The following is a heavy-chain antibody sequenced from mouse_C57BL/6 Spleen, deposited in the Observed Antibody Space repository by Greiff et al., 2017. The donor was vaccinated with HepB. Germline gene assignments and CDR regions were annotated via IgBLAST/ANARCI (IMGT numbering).Heavy chain of an antibody. CDR3: ARDGAVYGNYLSFDY. D-gene: IGHD2-1*01. J-gene: IGHJ2*01. V-gene: IGHV1-82*01. Sequence: QVQLQQSGPELVKPGASVKISCTASGYAFSSSWMNWVKQRPGKGLEWIGRIYPGDGDTNYNGKFKGKATLTADKSSSTAYMQLSRLTSEDSAVYFCARDGAVYGNYLSFDYWGQGTTLTVSS. CDR1: GYAFSSSW. CDR2: IYPGDGDT.